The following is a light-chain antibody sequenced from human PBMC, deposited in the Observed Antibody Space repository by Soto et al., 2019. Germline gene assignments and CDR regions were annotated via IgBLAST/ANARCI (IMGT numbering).Light chain of an antibody. Sequence: ETVMTQSPATLSVSPGERATLSCRASQTIANNLAWYQQRPCQAPRLLIYGASTRATGIPARFSGSGSGTEFTLPIISLQSEDFAIYYCQQYNNWPPYTFGQGTKLEIK. CDR1: QTIANN. V-gene: IGKV3-15*01. J-gene: IGKJ2*01. CDR2: GAS. CDR3: QQYNNWPPYT.